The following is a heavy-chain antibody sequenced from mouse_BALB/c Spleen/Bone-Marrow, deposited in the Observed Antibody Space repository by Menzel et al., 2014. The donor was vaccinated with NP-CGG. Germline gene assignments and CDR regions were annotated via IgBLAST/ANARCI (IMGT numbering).Heavy chain of an antibody. J-gene: IGHJ2*01. CDR2: INPSNGRT. D-gene: IGHD2-14*01. CDR3: ARHHRYAYYFDY. Sequence: VQLVESGPELVKPGASVKMSCKASGYTFTSYWMHWVKQRPGQGLEWIGEINPSNGRTNYNEKFKGKATLTVDTSSSTAYVDLSSLTSEDSAVYYCARHHRYAYYFDYWGQGTTLTVSS. V-gene: IGHV1S81*02. CDR1: GYTFTSYW.